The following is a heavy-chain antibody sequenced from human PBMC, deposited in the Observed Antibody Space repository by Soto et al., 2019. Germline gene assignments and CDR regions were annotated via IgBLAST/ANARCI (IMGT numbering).Heavy chain of an antibody. J-gene: IGHJ4*02. D-gene: IGHD2-21*02. V-gene: IGHV3-30*18. CDR1: GFSCNNFG. CDR3: AKDGTYCGGDCYPIFNFDS. CDR2: ISYDGRNK. Sequence: QVHLVQSGGGVVQPGRALRLSCAASGFSCNNFGMHWVRQAPGKGLEWVAVISYDGRNKYYADSVRRRFTISRDESKDTLDLQMNSQRAEDTAVYYCAKDGTYCGGDCYPIFNFDSWGQGTLVTVSS.